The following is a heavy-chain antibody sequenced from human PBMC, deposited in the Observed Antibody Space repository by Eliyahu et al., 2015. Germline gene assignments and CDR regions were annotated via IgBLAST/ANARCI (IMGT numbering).Heavy chain of an antibody. CDR2: INPNSGGT. D-gene: IGHD1-26*01. V-gene: IGHV1-2*02. CDR1: GXTFXGYY. Sequence: QVQLVQSGAEVKKPGASVXVSCXXXGXTFXGYYMHXVRQAPGQGXERMGWINPNSGGTNYAQKFQGRVTMTRDTSISTAYMELSRLRSDDTAVYYCARVGLAGGHLVGAGFWGQGTTVTVSS. CDR3: ARVGLAGGHLVGAGF. J-gene: IGHJ6*02.